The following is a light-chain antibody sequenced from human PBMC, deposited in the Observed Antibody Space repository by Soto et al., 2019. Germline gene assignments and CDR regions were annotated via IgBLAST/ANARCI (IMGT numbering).Light chain of an antibody. V-gene: IGKV3-20*01. CDR3: QQYDGSPFT. J-gene: IGKJ2*01. CDR2: GVS. CDR1: QSVDSGY. Sequence: EIVLTQSPGTLSLSPGERATLSCRASQSVDSGYLAWYQHKRGQAPRLLIYGVSARAIGVPDRFAGSGSGTDFNLTISRLEPEDCAVYFCQQYDGSPFTFGQGTKVQIK.